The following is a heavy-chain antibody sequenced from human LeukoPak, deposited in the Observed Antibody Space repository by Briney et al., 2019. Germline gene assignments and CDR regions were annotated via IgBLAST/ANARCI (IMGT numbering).Heavy chain of an antibody. Sequence: SETMSLACTVSAGSISSHYWSWIRQPPGNVLGWSGYIYYGGSTNYSPSSKSRVTIPVDPSKHQFSLKRSSVTAADTCVYYCAREPQAELRYFDYWGQGTLVTVSS. D-gene: IGHD1-26*01. CDR3: AREPQAELRYFDY. CDR2: IYYGGST. J-gene: IGHJ4*02. CDR1: AGSISSHY. V-gene: IGHV4-59*11.